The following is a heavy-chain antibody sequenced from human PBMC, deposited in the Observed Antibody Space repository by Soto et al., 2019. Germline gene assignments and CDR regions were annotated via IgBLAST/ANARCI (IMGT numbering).Heavy chain of an antibody. J-gene: IGHJ6*02. CDR2: IYPGDSDT. Sequence: GESLKISCKGSGYIFTNYWIGWVRQMPGKGLEWMGIIYPGDSDTRYSPSFQGQVTISVDKSISTTYLQLSSLKASDTAMYYCARQSIVATSGYYYYGMDVWGQGTTVTVSS. V-gene: IGHV5-51*01. CDR3: ARQSIVATSGYYYYGMDV. CDR1: GYIFTNYW. D-gene: IGHD5-12*01.